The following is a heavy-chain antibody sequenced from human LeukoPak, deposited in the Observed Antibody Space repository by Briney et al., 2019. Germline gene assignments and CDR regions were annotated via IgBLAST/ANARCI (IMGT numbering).Heavy chain of an antibody. CDR2: TGSDGKKT. CDR1: GFTFNRYG. CDR3: ARQMVEGQQNYYMDV. V-gene: IGHV3-33*01. D-gene: IGHD2-15*01. Sequence: AGGSLRLSCAASGFTFNRYGMHWVRQAPGKGLEWVAFTGSDGKKTFYGDSLKGRFTISRDNFEDTVFLQMNTMRAEDTAVYYCARQMVEGQQNYYMDVWGNGTTVTVSS. J-gene: IGHJ6*03.